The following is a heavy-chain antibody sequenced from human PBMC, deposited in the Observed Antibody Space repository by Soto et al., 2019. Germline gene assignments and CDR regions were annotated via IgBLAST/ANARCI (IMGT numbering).Heavy chain of an antibody. CDR3: AKVPPGYHL. CDR2: IRSDGTNA. CDR1: GFTFSSYW. D-gene: IGHD5-12*01. V-gene: IGHV3-74*03. J-gene: IGHJ4*02. Sequence: GGSLRLSCAASGFTFSSYWMHWVRQAPGKGLVWVSRIRSDGTNAEYAGSVKGRFTISRDNSKNTLYLQMNSLRAEDTAVYYCAKVPPGYHLWGQGTLVTVSP.